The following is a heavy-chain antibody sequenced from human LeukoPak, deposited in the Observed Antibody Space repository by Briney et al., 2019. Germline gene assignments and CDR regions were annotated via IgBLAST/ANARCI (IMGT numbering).Heavy chain of an antibody. J-gene: IGHJ5*02. V-gene: IGHV4-39*01. D-gene: IGHD2-15*01. CDR3: ARALGYCSGGSCTRGYNWFDP. Sequence: SETLSLTCAVSGGSISSSDYYWGWIRQPPGKGLEWIGSIYYGGSTYYNPSLKSRVTISVDTSMNQFSLKLSFVTTADTAVYYCARALGYCSGGSCTRGYNWFDPWGQGTLVTVPS. CDR1: GGSISSSDYY. CDR2: IYYGGST.